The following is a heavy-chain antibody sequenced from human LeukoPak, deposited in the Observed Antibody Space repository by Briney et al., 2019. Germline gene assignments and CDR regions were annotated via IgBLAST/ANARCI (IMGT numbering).Heavy chain of an antibody. V-gene: IGHV3-30*02. J-gene: IGHJ5*02. D-gene: IGHD3-10*01. Sequence: GGSLRLSCAASGLTFSSYGFHWVRQPPGKGLEWVAVISNHGSNRYYADSVKGRFTISRDNSENTVFLQMNSLRPEDTALYYCAGKPYNVGTYYNNWFDPWGLGTLVTVSS. CDR2: ISNHGSNR. CDR3: AGKPYNVGTYYNNWFDP. CDR1: GLTFSSYG.